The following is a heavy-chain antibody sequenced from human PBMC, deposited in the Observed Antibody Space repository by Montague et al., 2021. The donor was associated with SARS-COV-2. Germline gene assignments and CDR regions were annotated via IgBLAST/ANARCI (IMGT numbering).Heavy chain of an antibody. CDR3: AREYRIELWQTNWYFGL. CDR1: GGSISGYY. D-gene: IGHD3-16*01. J-gene: IGHJ2*01. CDR2: IYHSGNT. V-gene: IGHV4-59*01. Sequence: SETLSLTCSVSGGSISGYYWSWIRQPPGKGLEWIGYIYHSGNTKYNPFLKSRVSISVDTPKNQFSLRLSSVTAADTAVYYCAREYRIELWQTNWYFGLWGRGTLVTVSS.